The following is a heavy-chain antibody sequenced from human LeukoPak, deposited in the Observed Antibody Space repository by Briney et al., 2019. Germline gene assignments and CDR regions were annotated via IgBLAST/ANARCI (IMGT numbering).Heavy chain of an antibody. CDR1: GDSISYFY. V-gene: IGHV4-4*07. CDR3: ARSYSSSWYSSFDI. J-gene: IGHJ3*02. Sequence: PSETLSLTCSVSGDSISYFYWSWIRQPAGKGLEWIGRIYTSGGTNCNPSLESRVTILIDTPKNQFSLRLSSVTAADTAVYYCARSYSSSWYSSFDIWGHGTMVTVSS. CDR2: IYTSGGT. D-gene: IGHD6-13*01.